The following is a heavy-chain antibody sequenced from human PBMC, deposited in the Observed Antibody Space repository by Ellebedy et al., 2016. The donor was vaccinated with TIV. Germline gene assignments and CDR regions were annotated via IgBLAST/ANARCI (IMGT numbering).Heavy chain of an antibody. CDR2: MDYRGHM. D-gene: IGHD2-2*03. J-gene: IGHJ4*02. CDR3: GRLPHGSVFGYFDY. Sequence: MPSETLSLTCTVSGGSISSDFWGWFRQPPGEGLEWIGYMDYRGHMNHNPSLKSRVTISLDTSKNQFALKLTSVTAADTAEVYCGRLPHGSVFGYFDYWGQGTLVTVSS. V-gene: IGHV4-59*01. CDR1: GGSISSDF.